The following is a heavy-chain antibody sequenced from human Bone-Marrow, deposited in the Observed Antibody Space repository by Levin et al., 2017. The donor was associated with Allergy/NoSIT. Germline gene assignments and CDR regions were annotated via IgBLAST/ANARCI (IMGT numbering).Heavy chain of an antibody. Sequence: SETLSLTCSVSGGSINSGDYYWSWIRQPPGKGLEWIGYIYNSGYAYYNSSLRSRITISLDTSKNQFSLSLSSVTAADTAVYCCARDNGLAAAGSYLDVWGKGTTVTVSS. V-gene: IGHV4-30-4*01. CDR2: IYNSGYA. D-gene: IGHD6-25*01. J-gene: IGHJ6*04. CDR3: ARDNGLAAAGSYLDV. CDR1: GGSINSGDYY.